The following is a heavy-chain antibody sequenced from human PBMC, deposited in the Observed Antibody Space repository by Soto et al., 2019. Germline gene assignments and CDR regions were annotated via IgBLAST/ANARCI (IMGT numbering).Heavy chain of an antibody. D-gene: IGHD6-19*01. Sequence: SGTLSPTCAVYCGSFRGYYWDWVRQPPGKGLEWIGEINHSGSTNYNPSLKSRLSISVDTFKNQFSMKLNSVTAADTAVYYCARGPGSGSGGRYLNYWGQGPLVTVSS. CDR3: ARGPGSGSGGRYLNY. CDR1: CGSFRGYY. J-gene: IGHJ4*02. V-gene: IGHV4-34*01. CDR2: INHSGST.